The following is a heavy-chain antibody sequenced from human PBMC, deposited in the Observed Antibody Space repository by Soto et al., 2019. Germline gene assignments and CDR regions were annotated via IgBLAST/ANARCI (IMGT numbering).Heavy chain of an antibody. J-gene: IGHJ4*02. CDR2: IYSSGST. CDR1: GGSISSDDYY. V-gene: IGHV4-30-4*01. D-gene: IGHD2-21*01. CDR3: ARSTGRY. Sequence: QVQLQESGPGLVKPSQTLSLTCTVSGGSISSDDYYWTWIRQPPGKGLEWIGYIYSSGSTYYNPPLKSRLRISIDTSKNQFSLRLRSVTAADTAVYYCARSTGRYWGQGTLVTVSS.